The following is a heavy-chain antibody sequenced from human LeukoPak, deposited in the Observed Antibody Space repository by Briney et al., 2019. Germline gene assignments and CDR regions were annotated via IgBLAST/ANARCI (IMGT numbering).Heavy chain of an antibody. Sequence: ASVKVSCKASGYTFTSKYMHWVRQAPGQGLEWLGVINPSGGSTSYAQKFQGRVTMTRDMSTSTVYMELSSLKSEDTAVYHCARDGRSGGIDYWGQGTLVTVSS. D-gene: IGHD1-26*01. CDR3: ARDGRSGGIDY. V-gene: IGHV1-46*01. CDR2: INPSGGST. CDR1: GYTFTSKY. J-gene: IGHJ4*02.